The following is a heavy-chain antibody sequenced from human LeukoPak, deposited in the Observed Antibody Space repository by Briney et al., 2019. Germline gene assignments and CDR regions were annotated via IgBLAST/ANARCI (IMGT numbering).Heavy chain of an antibody. CDR2: IYYSGST. J-gene: IGHJ3*02. CDR1: GGSISSSSYY. D-gene: IGHD2-15*01. V-gene: IGHV4-39*07. Sequence: PSETLSLTCSVSGGSISSSSYYWGWIRQPPGKGLEWIGSIYYSGSTYYNPSLKSRVTISVDTSKNQFSLKLSSVTAADTAVYYCARGGVVVAARDAFDIWGQGTMVTVSS. CDR3: ARGGVVVAARDAFDI.